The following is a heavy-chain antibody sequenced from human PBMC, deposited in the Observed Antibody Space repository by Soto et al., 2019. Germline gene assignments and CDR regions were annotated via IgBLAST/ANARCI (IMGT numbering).Heavy chain of an antibody. D-gene: IGHD2-8*02. V-gene: IGHV4-59*08. CDR1: DGAIISYY. J-gene: IGHJ4*02. CDR2: IYYSGST. CDR3: ARLYGYSFDD. Sequence: PSGTRSLTVTVSDGAIISYYWSWIRQPPGKGLEWIGYIYYSGSTNYNPSLKSRVTISVDTSKNQFSLKLSSVTAADTAVYYGARLYGYSFDDWGQGPLVTAPQ.